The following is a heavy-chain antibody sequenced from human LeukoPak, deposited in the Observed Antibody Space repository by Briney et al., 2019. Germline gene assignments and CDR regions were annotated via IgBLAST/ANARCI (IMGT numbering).Heavy chain of an antibody. D-gene: IGHD6-6*01. V-gene: IGHV4-34*01. CDR1: GGSFSGYY. CDR2: INHSGST. J-gene: IGHJ4*02. CDR3: ARRSHYSTSAGTAL. Sequence: SETLSLTCAVYGGSFSGYYWSWIRQPPGKGLEWIGEINHSGSTNYNPSLKSRVTISVATSKKQFSLKVTSVTAADTAVYYCARRSHYSTSAGTALWGQGTLVTVSS.